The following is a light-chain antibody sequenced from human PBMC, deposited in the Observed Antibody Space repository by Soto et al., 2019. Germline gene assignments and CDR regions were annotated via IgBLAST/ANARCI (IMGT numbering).Light chain of an antibody. J-gene: IGKJ3*01. CDR2: DAS. CDR3: QQRSNWPIT. CDR1: QSVSSY. Sequence: EIVLTQSPATLSLSPGERATISCRASQSVSSYLAWYQQKPGKAPRLLIYDASNRSTAIPARFSGSGSGTDFTLTISSLEPEDFAVYYCQQRSNWPITFGPGTKVEIK. V-gene: IGKV3-11*01.